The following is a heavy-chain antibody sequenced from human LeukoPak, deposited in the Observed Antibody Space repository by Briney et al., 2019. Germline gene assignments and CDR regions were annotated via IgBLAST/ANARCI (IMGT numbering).Heavy chain of an antibody. J-gene: IGHJ4*02. CDR1: GGSISSYY. CDR2: IYYSGST. V-gene: IGHV4-59*01. Sequence: SETLSLTCTVSGGSISSYYWSWIRQPPGKGLEWIGYIYYSGSTNYNPSLKSRVTISVDTSKNQFSLKLSSVTAADTAVYYCARSIAAAAGIDYWGQGTLVTVYS. CDR3: ARSIAAAAGIDY. D-gene: IGHD6-13*01.